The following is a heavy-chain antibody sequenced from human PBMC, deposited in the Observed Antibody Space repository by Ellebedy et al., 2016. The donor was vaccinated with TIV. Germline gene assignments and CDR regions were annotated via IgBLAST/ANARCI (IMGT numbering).Heavy chain of an antibody. D-gene: IGHD2-15*01. V-gene: IGHV5-51*01. CDR2: IRPRDSDT. CDR1: GYSFTNYW. CDR3: ARPYCSGGSCYRDALDI. Sequence: GESLKISCKGSGYSFTNYWIGWVRQMPGKGLEWMGIIRPRDSDTSYSPSFQGQVTISADKSISTAYLQWSSLKASDTAVYYCARPYCSGGSCYRDALDIWGQGTVVTVSS. J-gene: IGHJ3*02.